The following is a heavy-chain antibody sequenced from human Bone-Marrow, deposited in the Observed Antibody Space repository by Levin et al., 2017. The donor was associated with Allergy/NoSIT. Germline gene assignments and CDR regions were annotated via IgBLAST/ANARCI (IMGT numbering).Heavy chain of an antibody. Sequence: EASVKVSCKVSGYTLTELSMHWVRQAPGKGLEWMGGFDPEDGETIYAQKFQGRVTMTEDTSTDTAYMELSSLRSEDTAVYYCAGTYCSSTSCYVGWFDPWGQGTLVTVSS. CDR3: AGTYCSSTSCYVGWFDP. CDR2: FDPEDGET. J-gene: IGHJ5*02. D-gene: IGHD2-2*01. V-gene: IGHV1-24*01. CDR1: GYTLTELS.